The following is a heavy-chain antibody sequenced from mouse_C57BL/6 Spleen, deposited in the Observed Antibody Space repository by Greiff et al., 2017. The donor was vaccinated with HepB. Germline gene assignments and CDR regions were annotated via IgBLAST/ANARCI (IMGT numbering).Heavy chain of an antibody. D-gene: IGHD4-1*02. V-gene: IGHV5-15*01. CDR1: GFTFSDYG. CDR3: ATTGTGAWFAY. J-gene: IGHJ3*01. CDR2: ISNLAYSI. Sequence: EVKLMESGGGLVQPGGSLKLSCAASGFTFSDYGMAWVRQAPRKGPEWVAFISNLAYSIYYADTVTGRFTISRENAKNTLYLEMSSLRSEDTAMYYCATTGTGAWFAYWGQGTLVTVSA.